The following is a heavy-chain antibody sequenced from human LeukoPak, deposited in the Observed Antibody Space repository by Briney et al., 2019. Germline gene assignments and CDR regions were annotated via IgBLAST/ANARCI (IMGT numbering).Heavy chain of an antibody. J-gene: IGHJ4*02. CDR3: AKDHYWSIDY. D-gene: IGHD3-3*01. CDR1: GFDFSSNW. Sequence: GGSLRLSCAVSGFDFSSNWMHWVRHAPGQGLVWVSRIKGDGISTNYADSVKGRFTISRDVAKNTLYLQMNSLRAEDTGVYYCAKDHYWSIDYWGRGTLVTVSS. CDR2: IKGDGIST. V-gene: IGHV3-74*01.